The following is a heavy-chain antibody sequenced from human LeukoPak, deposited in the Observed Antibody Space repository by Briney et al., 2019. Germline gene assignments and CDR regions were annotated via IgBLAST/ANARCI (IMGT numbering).Heavy chain of an antibody. CDR3: ARVPYSSSSLYYYYYMDV. V-gene: IGHV4-59*01. CDR2: IYYSGST. J-gene: IGHJ6*03. CDR1: GGSISSYY. D-gene: IGHD6-6*01. Sequence: SETLSLTCTVSGGSISSYYWSWIRQPPGKGLEWIGYIYYSGSTNYNPSLKSRVTISVDTSKNQFSLKLSSVTAADTAVYYCARVPYSSSSLYYYYYMDVWGKGTTVTVSS.